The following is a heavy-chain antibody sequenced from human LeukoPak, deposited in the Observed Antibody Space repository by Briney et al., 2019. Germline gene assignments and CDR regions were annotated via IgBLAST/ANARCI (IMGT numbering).Heavy chain of an antibody. V-gene: IGHV3-30*02. D-gene: IGHD2-15*01. Sequence: PGGSLRLSCTASGFTFSNYAMSWVRQAPGKGLEWVAFIRNDGSNQYYADSVKGRFTISRDNSKNTLYLQMNSLRTEDTAVYYCATRSQTWSYFDHWGQGTLVTVSS. CDR2: IRNDGSNQ. CDR1: GFTFSNYA. J-gene: IGHJ4*02. CDR3: ATRSQTWSYFDH.